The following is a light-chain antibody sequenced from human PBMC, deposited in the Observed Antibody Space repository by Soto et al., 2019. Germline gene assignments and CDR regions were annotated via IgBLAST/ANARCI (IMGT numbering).Light chain of an antibody. V-gene: IGLV2-14*01. CDR1: SGDVGAYNY. CDR3: AAWDDSLNGRV. Sequence: QSALTQPASVSGSPGQSITISCTGTSGDVGAYNYVSWYQQHPGKAPKLMIYEVSNRPSGVSNRFSGSKSGNTASLAISGLQSEDEADYYCAAWDDSLNGRVFGGGTKLTVL. J-gene: IGLJ3*02. CDR2: EVS.